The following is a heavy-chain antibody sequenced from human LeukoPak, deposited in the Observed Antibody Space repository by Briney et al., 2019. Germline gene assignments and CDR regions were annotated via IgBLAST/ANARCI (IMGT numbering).Heavy chain of an antibody. CDR1: GYSFTSYW. Sequence: GESLQISCKGSGYSFTSYWIGWVRQMPGKGLEWMGIIYPGDSDTRYSPSFQGQVTISADKSISTAYLQWSSLKASDTAMYYCARQAPYCSSTSCYAGSDDYYYGMDVWGQGTTVTVSS. V-gene: IGHV5-51*01. J-gene: IGHJ6*02. D-gene: IGHD2-2*01. CDR3: ARQAPYCSSTSCYAGSDDYYYGMDV. CDR2: IYPGDSDT.